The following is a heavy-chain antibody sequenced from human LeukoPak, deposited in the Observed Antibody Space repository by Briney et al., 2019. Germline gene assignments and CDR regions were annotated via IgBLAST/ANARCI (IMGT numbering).Heavy chain of an antibody. CDR3: ARRLGYCSSTSCPRSRFDP. CDR2: IYPGDSDT. Sequence: GESLKISCKGSGYSFTSYWIGWVRQMPGKGLEWMGIIYPGDSDTRYSPSFQGQVTISADKSISTAYLQWSSPKASDTAMYYCARRLGYCSSTSCPRSRFDPWGQGTLVTVSS. CDR1: GYSFTSYW. J-gene: IGHJ5*02. V-gene: IGHV5-51*01. D-gene: IGHD2-2*01.